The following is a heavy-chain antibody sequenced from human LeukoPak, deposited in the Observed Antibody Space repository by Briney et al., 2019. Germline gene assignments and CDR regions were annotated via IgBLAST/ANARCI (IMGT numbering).Heavy chain of an antibody. CDR3: ARGDYGGKKGVDY. Sequence: SETLSLTCAVYGGSFSGYYWSWIRQPPGKGLEWIGEINHSGSTNYNPSLKSRVTISVGTSKNQFSLKLSSVTAADTAVYYCARGDYGGKKGVDYWGQGTLVTVSS. CDR1: GGSFSGYY. CDR2: INHSGST. V-gene: IGHV4-34*01. J-gene: IGHJ4*02. D-gene: IGHD4-23*01.